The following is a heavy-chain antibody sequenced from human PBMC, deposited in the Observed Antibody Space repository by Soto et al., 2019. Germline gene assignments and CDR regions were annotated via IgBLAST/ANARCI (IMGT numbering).Heavy chain of an antibody. CDR2: IIPIFGTA. D-gene: IGHD1-1*01. CDR1: GGTFSSYA. Sequence: QVQLVQSGAEVKKPGSSVKVSCKASGGTFSSYAISWVRQAPGQGLEWMGGIIPIFGTANYAQKFQGRVTTTADKSTTTANRRLSSLRYEDTAVYYCASPTRHLYYYYGIDVGGQGTPVTVAS. CDR3: ASPTRHLYYYYGIDV. V-gene: IGHV1-69*14. J-gene: IGHJ6*02.